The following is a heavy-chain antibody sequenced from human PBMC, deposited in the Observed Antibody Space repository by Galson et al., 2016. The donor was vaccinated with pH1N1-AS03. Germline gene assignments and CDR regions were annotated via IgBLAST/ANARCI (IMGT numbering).Heavy chain of an antibody. J-gene: IGHJ4*02. D-gene: IGHD5/OR15-5a*01. CDR2: ISDDGKST. CDR1: GFTFTSYS. Sequence: SLRLSCASSGFTFTSYSMNWVRQAPGKGLEWVSFISDDGKSTYYADSVKGRFTISRDNAENSLYPQMGSLTNADTGVYYCATSLRLRGITFESWGQGTLVTVSS. V-gene: IGHV3-48*02. CDR3: ATSLRLRGITFES.